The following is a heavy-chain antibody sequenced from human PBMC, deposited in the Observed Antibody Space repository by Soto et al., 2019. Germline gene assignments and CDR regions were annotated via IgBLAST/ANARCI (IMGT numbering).Heavy chain of an antibody. CDR3: ATAPFITMVRGVIAWFDP. V-gene: IGHV1-24*01. J-gene: IGHJ5*02. Sequence: ASVKVSCKVSGYTLTELSMHWVRQAPGKGLEWMGGFDPEDGETIYAQKFQGRVTMTEDTSTDTAYMELSSLRSEDTAVYYCATAPFITMVRGVIAWFDPWGQGTLVTVSS. CDR2: FDPEDGET. CDR1: GYTLTELS. D-gene: IGHD3-10*01.